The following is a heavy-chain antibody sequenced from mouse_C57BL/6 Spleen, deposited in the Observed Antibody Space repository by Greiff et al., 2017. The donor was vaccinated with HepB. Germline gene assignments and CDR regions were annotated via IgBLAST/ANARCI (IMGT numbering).Heavy chain of an antibody. CDR1: GYTFTSYW. J-gene: IGHJ2*01. CDR3: ASRGYGSTDFDY. Sequence: VQLQQPGAELVMPGASVKLSCKASGYTFTSYWMHWVKQRPGQGLEWIGEIDPSDSYTNYNQKFKGKSTLTVDKSSSTAYMQLSSLTSEDSAVYYCASRGYGSTDFDYWGQGTTLTVSS. CDR2: IDPSDSYT. D-gene: IGHD1-1*01. V-gene: IGHV1-69*01.